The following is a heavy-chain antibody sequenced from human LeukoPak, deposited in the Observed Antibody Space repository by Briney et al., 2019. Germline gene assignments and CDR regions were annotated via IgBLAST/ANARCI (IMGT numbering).Heavy chain of an antibody. D-gene: IGHD1-26*01. V-gene: IGHV1-46*01. Sequence: GASVKVSCKASGYVFSRYYMHWVRQAPGQGLGWMGIMNPSGGSTSYAQKFQGRVTMTRDMSTSTVYMELSSLRSEDTAVYYCARGEPTSSVEIDYWGQGTLVTVSS. CDR2: MNPSGGST. J-gene: IGHJ4*02. CDR1: GYVFSRYY. CDR3: ARGEPTSSVEIDY.